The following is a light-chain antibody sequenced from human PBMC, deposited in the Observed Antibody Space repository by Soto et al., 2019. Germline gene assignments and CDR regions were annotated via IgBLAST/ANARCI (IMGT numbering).Light chain of an antibody. CDR3: QQRSNWPLT. J-gene: IGKJ4*01. V-gene: IGKV3-11*01. Sequence: EIVLTQSPATLSLSPAERATLSCRASQSVSSYLAWYQQKPGQAPRLLIYDASNRATGIPARFSGSGSGTDFTLTISSLEPEDFAVYYCQQRSNWPLTFGGGTKVVIK. CDR2: DAS. CDR1: QSVSSY.